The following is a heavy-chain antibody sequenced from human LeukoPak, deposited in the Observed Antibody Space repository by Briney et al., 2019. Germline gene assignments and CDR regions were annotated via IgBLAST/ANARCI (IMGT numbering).Heavy chain of an antibody. J-gene: IGHJ4*02. D-gene: IGHD2-2*01. CDR2: ISAYNGNT. CDR1: GYTFTSYG. CDR3: ARASLGYCSSTSCYGPSLDY. V-gene: IGHV1-18*01. Sequence: VASVKVSCKASGYTFTSYGISWVRQAPGQGLEWMGWISAYNGNTNYAQKLQGRVTMTTDTSTSTAYMELRSLRSDDTAVYYCARASLGYCSSTSCYGPSLDYWGQGTLVTVSS.